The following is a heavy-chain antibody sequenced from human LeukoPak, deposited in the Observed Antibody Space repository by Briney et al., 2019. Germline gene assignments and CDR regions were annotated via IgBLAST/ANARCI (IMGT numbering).Heavy chain of an antibody. CDR2: IIPILGIA. V-gene: IGHV1-69*04. CDR1: GGTFSSYA. Sequence: SVKVSCKASGGTFSSYAISWVRQAPGQGLEWMGRIIPILGIANYAQKFQGRVTITADKSTSTAYMELSSLRSEDTAVYYCARGNYYDSSGPDYWGQGTLVTVSS. J-gene: IGHJ4*02. D-gene: IGHD3-22*01. CDR3: ARGNYYDSSGPDY.